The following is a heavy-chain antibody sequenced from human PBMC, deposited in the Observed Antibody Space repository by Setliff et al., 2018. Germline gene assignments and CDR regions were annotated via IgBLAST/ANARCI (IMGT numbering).Heavy chain of an antibody. V-gene: IGHV4-4*08. Sequence: PSETLSLTCTVSDVSISGYYWSWIRQPPGKGLEWIGYIHSSGRSNYNPSLKSRVTTSIDTSKNQFSLKLSSVTAADTAVYYCARHVGIRRRGYNYYYYYMDVWGKGTTVTVSS. CDR1: DVSISGYY. J-gene: IGHJ6*03. CDR2: IHSSGRS. CDR3: ARHVGIRRRGYNYYYYYMDV. D-gene: IGHD3-10*01.